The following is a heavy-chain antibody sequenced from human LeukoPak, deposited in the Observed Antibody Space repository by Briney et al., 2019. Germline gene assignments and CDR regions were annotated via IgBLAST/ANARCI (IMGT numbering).Heavy chain of an antibody. CDR1: GFTFSSYS. J-gene: IGHJ4*02. V-gene: IGHV3-21*01. CDR3: ARDPGTLSIAAAGTELGY. Sequence: GGSLRLSCAASGFTFSSYSMNWVRQAPGKGLEWVSSISSSSSYIYYADSVKGRFTISRDNAKNSLYLQMNSLRAEDTAVYYCARDPGTLSIAAAGTELGYWGQGTLVTVSS. CDR2: ISSSSSYI. D-gene: IGHD6-13*01.